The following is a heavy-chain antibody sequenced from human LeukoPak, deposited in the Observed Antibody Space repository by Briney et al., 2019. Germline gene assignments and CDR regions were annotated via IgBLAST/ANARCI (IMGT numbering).Heavy chain of an antibody. CDR3: ARGMYYYDSSGYLSGWFDP. D-gene: IGHD3-22*01. J-gene: IGHJ5*02. CDR2: ISSSSTTI. Sequence: GGSLRLSCAASGFTFSSYSMNWVRQAPGKGLEWVSYISSSSTTIYYADSVRGRFTISRDNSKNTLYLQMNSLRAEDTAVYYCARGMYYYDSSGYLSGWFDPWGQGTLVTVSS. V-gene: IGHV3-48*01. CDR1: GFTFSSYS.